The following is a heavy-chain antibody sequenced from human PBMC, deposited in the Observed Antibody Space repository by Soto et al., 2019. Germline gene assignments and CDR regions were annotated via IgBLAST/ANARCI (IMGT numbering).Heavy chain of an antibody. J-gene: IGHJ5*02. CDR3: ARADSSGYYPNWFDP. V-gene: IGHV4-31*03. D-gene: IGHD3-22*01. Sequence: LSLTCTVSGGSISSGGYYWSWIRQHPGKGLEWIGYIYYSGSTYYNPSLKSRVTISVDTSKNQFSLKLSSVTAADTAVYYCARADSSGYYPNWFDPWGKGTRVTVSS. CDR2: IYYSGST. CDR1: GGSISSGGYY.